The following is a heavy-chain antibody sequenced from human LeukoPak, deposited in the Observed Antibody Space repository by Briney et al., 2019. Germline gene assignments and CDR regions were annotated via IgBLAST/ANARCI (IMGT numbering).Heavy chain of an antibody. Sequence: ASVKVSCKASGGTFSSYAISWVRQAPGQGLEWMGRIIPILGIANYAQKFQGRVTITADKSTSTAYMELSSLRSEDTAVYYCARGYCSGGSCYVGHYYYYMDVWGKGTTVTVSS. CDR2: IIPILGIA. V-gene: IGHV1-69*04. J-gene: IGHJ6*03. D-gene: IGHD2-15*01. CDR1: GGTFSSYA. CDR3: ARGYCSGGSCYVGHYYYYMDV.